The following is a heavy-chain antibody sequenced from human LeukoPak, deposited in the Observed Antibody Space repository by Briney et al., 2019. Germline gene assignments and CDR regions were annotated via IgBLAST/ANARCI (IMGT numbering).Heavy chain of an antibody. CDR3: ARVEIPWSFDY. Sequence: GGSLRLSCAASGFTFSDYNMTWIRQAPGERLEWVSIVYSGGDTYYADSVKGRFTMSRDNSKNMLYLQMNSLRAEDTAVYYCARVEIPWSFDYWGQGTLVTVSS. D-gene: IGHD2-21*01. J-gene: IGHJ4*02. CDR1: GFTFSDYN. V-gene: IGHV3-53*01. CDR2: VYSGGDT.